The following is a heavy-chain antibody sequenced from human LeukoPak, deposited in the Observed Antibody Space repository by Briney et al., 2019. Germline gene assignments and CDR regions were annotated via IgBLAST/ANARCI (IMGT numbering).Heavy chain of an antibody. CDR1: EYTFTGYY. CDR2: INPNSGGT. CDR3: ARRVSSSSWYFWFDP. Sequence: ASVKVSCKAPEYTFTGYYMYWVRQAPGQGLEWMGWINPNSGGTNYAQKFQGRVTMTRDTSVSTAYMELSRLRSDDTAVYYCARRVSSSSWYFWFDPWGQGTLVTVSS. J-gene: IGHJ5*02. D-gene: IGHD6-13*01. V-gene: IGHV1-2*02.